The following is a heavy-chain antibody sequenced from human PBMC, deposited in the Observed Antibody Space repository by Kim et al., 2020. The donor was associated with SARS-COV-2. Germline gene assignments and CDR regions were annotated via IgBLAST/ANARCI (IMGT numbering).Heavy chain of an antibody. Sequence: GGSLRLSCAASGFTFSSYGMHWVHQAPGKGLEWVAVIWYDGSNKYYADSVKGRFTISRDNSKNTLYLQMNSLRAEDTAVYYCARGTVVVPAAIGSSLDYWGQGTLVTVSS. CDR2: IWYDGSNK. J-gene: IGHJ4*02. V-gene: IGHV3-33*01. CDR1: GFTFSSYG. D-gene: IGHD2-2*02. CDR3: ARGTVVVPAAIGSSLDY.